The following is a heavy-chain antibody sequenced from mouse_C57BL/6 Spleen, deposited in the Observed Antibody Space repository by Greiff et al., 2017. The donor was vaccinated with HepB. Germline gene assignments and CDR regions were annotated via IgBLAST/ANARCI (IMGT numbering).Heavy chain of an antibody. CDR1: GFSLTSYA. CDR2: IWTGGGT. Sequence: VKLMESGPGLVAPSQRLSITCTVSGFSLTSYAISWVRQPPGKGLEWLGVIWTGGGTNYNSALKSRLSISKDNSKSQVFLKMNSLQTDDTARYYCTITTVQWYFDVWGTGTTVTVSS. D-gene: IGHD1-1*01. V-gene: IGHV2-9-1*01. J-gene: IGHJ1*03. CDR3: TITTVQWYFDV.